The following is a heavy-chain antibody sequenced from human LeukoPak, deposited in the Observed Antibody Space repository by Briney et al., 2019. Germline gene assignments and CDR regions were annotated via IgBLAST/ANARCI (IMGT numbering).Heavy chain of an antibody. CDR1: GFIFDDYA. CDR3: AKDMDKYSSSSDYYYYYGMDV. Sequence: GGSLRLSCAASGFIFDDYAMHWVRQAPGKGLEWVSGISRNRGSIGYADSVKGRFTISRDNAKNSLYLQMNSLRAEDTALYYCAKDMDKYSSSSDYYYYYGMDVWGQGTTVTVSS. CDR2: ISRNRGSI. J-gene: IGHJ6*02. D-gene: IGHD6-6*01. V-gene: IGHV3-9*01.